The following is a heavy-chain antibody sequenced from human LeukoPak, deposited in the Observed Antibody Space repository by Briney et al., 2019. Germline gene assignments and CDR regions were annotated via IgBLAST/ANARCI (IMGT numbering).Heavy chain of an antibody. D-gene: IGHD6-13*01. CDR2: INHSGST. Sequence: PSETLSLTCAVYGGSFSGYYWSWIRQPPGKGLEWIGEINHSGSTNYNPSLKSRVTISVDTSKNQFSLKLSSVTAADTAVYYCARAGRNSWYWFDPWGQGTLVTVSS. CDR3: ARAGRNSWYWFDP. J-gene: IGHJ5*02. V-gene: IGHV4-34*01. CDR1: GGSFSGYY.